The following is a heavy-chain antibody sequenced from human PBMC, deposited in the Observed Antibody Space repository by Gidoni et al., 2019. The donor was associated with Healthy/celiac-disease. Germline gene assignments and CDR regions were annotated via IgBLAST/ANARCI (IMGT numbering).Heavy chain of an antibody. V-gene: IGHV4-31*03. D-gene: IGHD4-17*01. CDR2: IYYSGST. J-gene: IGHJ3*02. CDR1: GGSISSGGYY. Sequence: QVQLQESGPGRVKPSQTLSLTCTVSGGSISSGGYYWSWIRQHPGKGLEWIGYIYYSGSTYYNPSLKSRVTISVDTSKNQFSLKLSSVTAADTAVYYCARINGDYVVLVAFDIWGQGTMVTVSS. CDR3: ARINGDYVVLVAFDI.